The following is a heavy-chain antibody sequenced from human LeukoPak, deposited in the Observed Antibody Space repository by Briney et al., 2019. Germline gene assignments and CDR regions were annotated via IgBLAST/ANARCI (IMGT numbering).Heavy chain of an antibody. V-gene: IGHV3-9*03. Sequence: GGSLRLSCAASGFTFDDYAMHWVRQAPGKGLEWVSGISWNSGSIGYADSVKGRFTISRGNSKNTVFLQMNSLRAEDMTLYYCARGPAISFYSMDVWGKGTTVTVSS. CDR3: ARGPAISFYSMDV. D-gene: IGHD2-2*01. CDR1: GFTFDDYA. CDR2: ISWNSGSI. J-gene: IGHJ6*03.